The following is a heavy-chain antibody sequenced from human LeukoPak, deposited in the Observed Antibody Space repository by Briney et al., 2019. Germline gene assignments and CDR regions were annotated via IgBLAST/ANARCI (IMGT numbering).Heavy chain of an antibody. J-gene: IGHJ6*03. CDR3: ARTDGPDDGYCYYMDV. CDR1: GWTFSSYA. CDR2: IIPIFGTA. V-gene: IGHV1-69*05. D-gene: IGHD1-1*01. Sequence: SVKVSFKASGWTFSSYAISWVRQAPGQGLAWMGGIIPIFGTANYAQKFQGRVTITTDESTRTAHLELSSLRSEDTAVYYCARTDGPDDGYCYYMDVRGKGATVTVSS.